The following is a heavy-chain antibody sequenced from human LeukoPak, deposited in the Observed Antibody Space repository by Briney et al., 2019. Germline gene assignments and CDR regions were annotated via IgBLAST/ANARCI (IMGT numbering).Heavy chain of an antibody. CDR2: INPSGGST. Sequence: GASVKVSCKASGYTFTSYSMHWVRQAPGQGLEWVGIINPSGGSTTYAQKFQGRVTMTRDTSTSTVYMELSSLRSEDTAVYYCAFYTSSWYYWGQGTLVTASS. J-gene: IGHJ4*02. CDR1: GYTFTSYS. V-gene: IGHV1-46*01. CDR3: AFYTSSWYY. D-gene: IGHD6-13*01.